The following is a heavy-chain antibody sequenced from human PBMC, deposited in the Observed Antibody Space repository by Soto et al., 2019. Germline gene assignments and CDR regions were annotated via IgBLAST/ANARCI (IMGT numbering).Heavy chain of an antibody. V-gene: IGHV1-69*01. CDR2: IIPIFGTA. CDR3: ARDLSITIFGVVTAYGMDV. D-gene: IGHD3-3*01. CDR1: GGTFSSYA. Sequence: QVQLVQSGAEVKKPGSSVKVSCKASGGTFSSYAISWVRQAPGQGLEWMGGIIPIFGTANYAQKFQGRVTIAADESTSTAYMELSSLRSEDTAVYYCARDLSITIFGVVTAYGMDVWGQGTTVTVSS. J-gene: IGHJ6*02.